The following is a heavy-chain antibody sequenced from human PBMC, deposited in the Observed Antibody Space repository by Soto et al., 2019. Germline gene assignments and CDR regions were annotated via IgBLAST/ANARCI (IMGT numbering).Heavy chain of an antibody. J-gene: IGHJ4*02. V-gene: IGHV4-31*03. CDR2: IYYSGST. D-gene: IGHD3-22*01. CDR1: GGSISSGGYY. Sequence: QVQLQESGPGLVKPSQTLSLTCTVSGGSISSGGYYWSWIRKHPGKGLEWIGYIYYSGSTYYNPSLKSRVTISLDTSKNQFSLKLSSVTAADTAVYYCARFLSDYYDSSGYYYFDYWGQGTLVTVSS. CDR3: ARFLSDYYDSSGYYYFDY.